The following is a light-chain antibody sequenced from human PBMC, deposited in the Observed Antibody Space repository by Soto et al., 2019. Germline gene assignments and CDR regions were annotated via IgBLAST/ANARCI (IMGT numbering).Light chain of an antibody. CDR2: LNSDGSH. J-gene: IGLJ3*02. CDR3: QTWGTGTGV. V-gene: IGLV4-69*01. CDR1: SGHSSYA. Sequence: QLVLTQSSSASASLGASVKLTCTLSSGHSSYAIAWHQQQPEKGPRYLMKLNSDGSHSKGDGIPDRFSGSSSGAERYLTISSLQSEDEADYYCQTWGTGTGVFGGGTKLTVL.